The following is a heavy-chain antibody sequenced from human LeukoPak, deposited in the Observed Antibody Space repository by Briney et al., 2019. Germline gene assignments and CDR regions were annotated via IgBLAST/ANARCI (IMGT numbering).Heavy chain of an antibody. J-gene: IGHJ3*02. D-gene: IGHD3-22*01. CDR2: MYYSGNT. CDR1: GGSISSYY. Sequence: SETLSLTCTVSGGSISSYYWSWIRQPPGKGLECIGYMYYSGNTNYNPSLKSRVTISVDTSKNQFSLDLSSVTAADTAVYYCARSSWEFAMKVVQGTRVNAFDIWGQGTMVTVSS. V-gene: IGHV4-59*01. CDR3: ARSSWEFAMKVVQGTRVNAFDI.